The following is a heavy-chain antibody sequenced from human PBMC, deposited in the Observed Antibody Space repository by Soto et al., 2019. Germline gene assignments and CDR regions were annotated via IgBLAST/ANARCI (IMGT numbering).Heavy chain of an antibody. V-gene: IGHV4-34*01. CDR2: INHSGST. D-gene: IGHD1-26*01. Sequence: SETLSLTCAVYGGSFSGYYWSWIRQPTGKGLEWIGEINHSGSTNYNPSLKSRVTISVDTSKNQFSLKLSSVTAADTAVYYCATPRKPGVGRGFDYWGQGTLVTVSS. CDR1: GGSFSGYY. J-gene: IGHJ4*02. CDR3: ATPRKPGVGRGFDY.